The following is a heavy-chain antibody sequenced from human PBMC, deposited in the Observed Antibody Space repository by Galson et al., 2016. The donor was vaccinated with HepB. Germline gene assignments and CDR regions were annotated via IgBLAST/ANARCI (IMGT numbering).Heavy chain of an antibody. CDR3: AGTFRGGY. J-gene: IGHJ4*02. D-gene: IGHD3-16*01. Sequence: SETLSLTCSVSGASMNSYYWSWIRQPPGKGLGWIGYIHLSRGTNYSPSLPSRVTISLDTSKNQFSLKLTSVTAADTAVYYCAGTFRGGYWGQGILVTVSS. CDR2: IHLSRGT. V-gene: IGHV4-59*01. CDR1: GASMNSYY.